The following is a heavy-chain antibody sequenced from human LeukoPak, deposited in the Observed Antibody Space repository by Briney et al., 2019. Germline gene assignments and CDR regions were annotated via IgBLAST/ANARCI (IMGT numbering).Heavy chain of an antibody. CDR3: ARALSIAAADQLSHGY. D-gene: IGHD6-13*01. Sequence: ASVKVSCKASGYTFTGYYMHWVRQAPGQGLEWMGWINPNSGGTNYAQKFQGRVIMTRDTSISTAYMELSRLRSDDTAVYYCARALSIAAADQLSHGYWGQGTLVTVSS. V-gene: IGHV1-2*02. J-gene: IGHJ4*02. CDR2: INPNSGGT. CDR1: GYTFTGYY.